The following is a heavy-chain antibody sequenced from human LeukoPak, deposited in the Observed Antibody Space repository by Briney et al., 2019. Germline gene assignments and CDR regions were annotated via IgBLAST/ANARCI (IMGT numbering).Heavy chain of an antibody. CDR3: ARMCSSASCYNY. V-gene: IGHV4-34*01. J-gene: IGHJ4*02. Sequence: SETLSLTCAVYGGSFSGYYWSWIRQPPGKGLEWIGEINHSGSAKYNPSLKSRVTISVDTSKNQFSLKLSSVTAADTAVYYCARMCSSASCYNYWGQGTLVTVSS. CDR2: INHSGSA. D-gene: IGHD2-2*02. CDR1: GGSFSGYY.